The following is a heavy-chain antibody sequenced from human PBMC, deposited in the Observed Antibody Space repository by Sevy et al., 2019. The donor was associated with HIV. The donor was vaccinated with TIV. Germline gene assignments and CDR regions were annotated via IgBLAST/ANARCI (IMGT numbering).Heavy chain of an antibody. CDR3: ARSHSSGWGETRGYFDY. Sequence: SETLSLTCTVSGGSISSYYWSWIRQPPGKGLEWIGYIHYSGSTNYNPSLKSRVTISVDTSKNQFSLKLGSVPAADTAVYYSARSHSSGWGETRGYFDYWGQGTLVSVSS. V-gene: IGHV4-59*01. CDR1: GGSISSYY. J-gene: IGHJ4*02. D-gene: IGHD6-19*01. CDR2: IHYSGST.